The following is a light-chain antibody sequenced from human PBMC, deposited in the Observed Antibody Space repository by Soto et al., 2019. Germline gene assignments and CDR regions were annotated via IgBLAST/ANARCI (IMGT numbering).Light chain of an antibody. Sequence: DIQMTQSPSTLSASVGDRVTITCRASQSISSWLAWYQQKPGKAPKLLIYKASSLESGVPSRFSGSGSGTEITLTISSLQADDFADYYCQQYNTYAYTFGQGTKLEIK. J-gene: IGKJ2*01. CDR3: QQYNTYAYT. CDR2: KAS. V-gene: IGKV1-5*03. CDR1: QSISSW.